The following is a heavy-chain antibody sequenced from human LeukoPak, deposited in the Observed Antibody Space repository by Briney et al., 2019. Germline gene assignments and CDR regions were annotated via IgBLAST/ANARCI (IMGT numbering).Heavy chain of an antibody. Sequence: SETLSLTCTVSGGSISSYYWSWIRQPPGQGLEWIGRICTSGSTNSNPSLKSRVTISVDTSKNQFSMKLSSVTAADTAVYYCARGGYGVFDYWGQGTLVTVSS. CDR3: ARGGYGVFDY. D-gene: IGHD4-17*01. J-gene: IGHJ4*02. V-gene: IGHV4-4*07. CDR2: ICTSGST. CDR1: GGSISSYY.